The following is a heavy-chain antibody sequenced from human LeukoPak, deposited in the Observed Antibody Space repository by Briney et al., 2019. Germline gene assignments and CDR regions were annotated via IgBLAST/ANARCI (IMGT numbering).Heavy chain of an antibody. CDR2: IKQDGSEK. D-gene: IGHD4-23*01. J-gene: IGHJ4*02. V-gene: IGHV3-7*01. CDR1: GFTFSSYW. Sequence: GGSLRLSCAASGFTFSSYWMSWVRQAPGKGLEWVANIKQDGSEKYYVDSVKGRFTISRDNAKNSLYLQMNSLRAEDTAVYYCARAMRDYGGFEGPFDYWGQGTLVTVSS. CDR3: ARAMRDYGGFEGPFDY.